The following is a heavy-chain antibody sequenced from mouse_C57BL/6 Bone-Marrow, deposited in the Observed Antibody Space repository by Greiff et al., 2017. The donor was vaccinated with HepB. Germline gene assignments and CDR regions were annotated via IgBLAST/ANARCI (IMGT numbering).Heavy chain of an antibody. J-gene: IGHJ3*01. Sequence: QVQLQQSGPELVKPGASVKISCKASGYAFSSSWMNWVKQRPGKGLEWIGRIYPGDGDTNYNGKFKGKATLTADKSSSTAYMQLSSLTSEDSAVYFCARGGPNAYWGQGTLVTVSA. CDR3: ARGGPNAY. V-gene: IGHV1-82*01. D-gene: IGHD3-3*01. CDR2: IYPGDGDT. CDR1: GYAFSSSW.